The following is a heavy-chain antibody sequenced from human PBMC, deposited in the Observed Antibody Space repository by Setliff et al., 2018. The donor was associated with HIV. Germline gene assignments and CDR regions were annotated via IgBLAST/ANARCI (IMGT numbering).Heavy chain of an antibody. CDR3: TTGGAD. D-gene: IGHD3-16*01. V-gene: IGHV3-15*01. CDR1: GFTFSKTW. Sequence: PGGSLRLSCAASGFTFSKTWMTWVRQAPGKGLEWVGRIKSNIDGGTRDYAAPVKGGFTISRDDSKNTVYLQMNSLKSEDSALYYCTTGGADWGQGTRVTVSS. J-gene: IGHJ4*02. CDR2: IKSNIDGGTR.